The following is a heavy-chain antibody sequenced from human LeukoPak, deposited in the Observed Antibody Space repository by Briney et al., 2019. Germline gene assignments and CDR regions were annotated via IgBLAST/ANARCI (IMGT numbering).Heavy chain of an antibody. J-gene: IGHJ4*02. Sequence: GGSLRLSCAASGFTFSSYSMNWVRQAPGKGLEWVAFIRYDESDKKYKDSVKGRFTVSKDNSKNTLSLQMHSLRVEDTAVYYCATHYYASGNYYNPIFYWGQGALVTVSS. CDR1: GFTFSSYS. D-gene: IGHD3-10*01. CDR3: ATHYYASGNYYNPIFY. CDR2: IRYDESDK. V-gene: IGHV3-30*02.